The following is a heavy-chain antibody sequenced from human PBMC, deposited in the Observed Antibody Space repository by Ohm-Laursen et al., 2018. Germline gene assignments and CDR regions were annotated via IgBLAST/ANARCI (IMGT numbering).Heavy chain of an antibody. V-gene: IGHV4-31*03. D-gene: IGHD6-25*01. CDR3: ARSKAGAFDI. CDR2: IYYSGSP. CDR1: GGSLSSGGYY. Sequence: TLSLTCTVSGGSLSSGGYYWSWIRQHPGKGLVWFGYIYYSGSPYYNPSPKSRVTLSVDKSKNQFSLKLRSVTAADRAVYYCARSKAGAFDIWGQGTMVTVSS. J-gene: IGHJ3*02.